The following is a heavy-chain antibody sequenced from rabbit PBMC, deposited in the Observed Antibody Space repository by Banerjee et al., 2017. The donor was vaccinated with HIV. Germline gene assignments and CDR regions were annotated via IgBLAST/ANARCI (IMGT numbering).Heavy chain of an antibody. CDR1: GIDFSPFA. CDR2: IYPHGGSA. D-gene: IGHD4-1*01. Sequence: QEHLEESGGGLVQPGGSLKLSCKASGIDFSPFAISWVRQAPGKGLEWIAYIYPHGGSADYASWVNGRFTLSLDNAQNTAFLQMTSLTDADTATYFCTRSQVAGAFNLWGQGTLVTVS. V-gene: IGHV1S47*01. CDR3: TRSQVAGAFNL. J-gene: IGHJ4*01.